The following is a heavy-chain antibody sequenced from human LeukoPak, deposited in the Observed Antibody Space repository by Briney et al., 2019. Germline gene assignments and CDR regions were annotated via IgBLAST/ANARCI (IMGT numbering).Heavy chain of an antibody. CDR1: GGSISSGGYY. D-gene: IGHD3-10*01. CDR2: IYYSGST. J-gene: IGHJ5*02. CDR3: ANYGSGSYRFDP. V-gene: IGHV4-31*03. Sequence: SETLSLTCTVSGGSISSGGYYWSWIRQHPGKGLEWIGYIYYSGSTYYNPSLKSRVTISVHTSKNQFSLKLSSVTAADTAVYYCANYGSGSYRFDPWGQGTLVTVSS.